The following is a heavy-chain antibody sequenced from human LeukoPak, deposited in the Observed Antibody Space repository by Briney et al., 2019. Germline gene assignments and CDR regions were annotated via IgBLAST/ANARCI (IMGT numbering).Heavy chain of an antibody. V-gene: IGHV5-51*01. CDR1: GYSFTSYW. J-gene: IGHJ4*02. CDR3: ARHAAVRYSSSWYVDY. CDR2: IYPGDSDA. Sequence: GESLKISCKGSGYSFTSYWIGWVRQMPGKGLEWMGIIYPGDSDARYSPSFQGQVTISADKSISTAYLQWSSLKASDTAMYYCARHAAVRYSSSWYVDYWGQGTLVTVSS. D-gene: IGHD6-13*01.